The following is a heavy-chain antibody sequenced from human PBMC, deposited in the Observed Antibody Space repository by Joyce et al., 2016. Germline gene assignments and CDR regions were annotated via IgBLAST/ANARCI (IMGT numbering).Heavy chain of an antibody. CDR2: IYYSGST. D-gene: IGHD3-10*01. CDR1: GGSISSSSYY. Sequence: QLQLQESGPGLVKPSETLSLTCTVSGGSISSSSYYWGWIRQPPGKGLEWFGSIYYSGSTYYSPSLKSRVTISVDTSKTQISPKLSSVTAADTAVYYCARDVRRVRGPLDYWGQGTLVSVSS. J-gene: IGHJ4*02. CDR3: ARDVRRVRGPLDY. V-gene: IGHV4-39*07.